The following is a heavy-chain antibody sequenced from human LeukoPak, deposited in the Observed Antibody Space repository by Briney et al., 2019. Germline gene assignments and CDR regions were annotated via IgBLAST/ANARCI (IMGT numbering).Heavy chain of an antibody. D-gene: IGHD1-20*01. CDR2: ISGSGTYM. V-gene: IGHV3-21*01. J-gene: IGHJ3*02. Sequence: GGSLRLSCAASGFTFSSYAMSWVRQAPGKGLEWVSSISGSGTYMYYADSLKGRFTISRDNAKNSLYLQMNSLRAEDTAVYYCARVLDITGTIFDAFDIWGQGTMVTVSS. CDR1: GFTFSSYA. CDR3: ARVLDITGTIFDAFDI.